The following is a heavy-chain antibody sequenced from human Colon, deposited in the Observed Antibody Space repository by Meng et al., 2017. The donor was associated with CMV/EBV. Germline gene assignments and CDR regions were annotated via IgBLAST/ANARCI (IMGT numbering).Heavy chain of an antibody. D-gene: IGHD6-19*01. Sequence: GGSLRLSCAASGFTFSSYAMSWVRQVPGKGLEWASVIYSGGGSTYYADSVKGRFTISRDDSKNTLYLQMNSLRAEDTAVYYCAKESSAPIVYSSGWKGYFDHWGQGTLVTV. V-gene: IGHV3-23*03. CDR3: AKESSAPIVYSSGWKGYFDH. CDR1: GFTFSSYA. J-gene: IGHJ4*02. CDR2: IYSGGGST.